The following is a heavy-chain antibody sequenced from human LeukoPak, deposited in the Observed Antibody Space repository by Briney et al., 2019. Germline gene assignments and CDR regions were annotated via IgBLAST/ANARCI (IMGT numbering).Heavy chain of an antibody. Sequence: GGSLRLSCAASGFTFSSYSMNCVRQAPGKGLEWFSYISSSSSTIYYADSVKGRFTISRDNAKNSLYLQMNSLRAEDTAVYYCARPRDTMVRGVTGGDAFDIWGQGTMVTVSS. CDR1: GFTFSSYS. V-gene: IGHV3-48*01. CDR2: ISSSSSTI. CDR3: ARPRDTMVRGVTGGDAFDI. J-gene: IGHJ3*02. D-gene: IGHD3-10*01.